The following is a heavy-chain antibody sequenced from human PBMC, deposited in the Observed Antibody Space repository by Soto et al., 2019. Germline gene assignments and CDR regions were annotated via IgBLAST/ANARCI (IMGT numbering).Heavy chain of an antibody. V-gene: IGHV3-33*01. D-gene: IGHD2-2*01. CDR1: GFTFSSHG. CDR3: ARLYCSSSSCYSVGAFDI. CDR2: IWFDGSDK. J-gene: IGHJ3*02. Sequence: QVQLVESGGGVVQPGRSLRLSCAASGFTFSSHGMHWVRQIPGKGLEWVALIWFDGSDKYYVDSVKGRFTISRDNSKNTVHLQMNSLRVEDTAVYYCARLYCSSSSCYSVGAFDIRGQGTVVTVSS.